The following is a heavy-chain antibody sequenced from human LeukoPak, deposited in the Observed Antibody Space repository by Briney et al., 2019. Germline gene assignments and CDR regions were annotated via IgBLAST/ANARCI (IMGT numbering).Heavy chain of an antibody. V-gene: IGHV3-74*01. CDR1: GFTFSRYW. J-gene: IGHJ3*02. Sequence: GGSLRLSCAASGFTFSRYWMHWVRHAPGKGLVWVSRINNDGSKTYYADSVKGRFTISRDNAKNTLYLQMDGLRAEDTALYYCARYGTDPFDIWGQGTLVTVSS. D-gene: IGHD4-17*01. CDR3: ARYGTDPFDI. CDR2: INNDGSKT.